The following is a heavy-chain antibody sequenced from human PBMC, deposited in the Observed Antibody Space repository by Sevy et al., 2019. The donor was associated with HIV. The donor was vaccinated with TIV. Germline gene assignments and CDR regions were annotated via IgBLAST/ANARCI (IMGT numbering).Heavy chain of an antibody. CDR2: IKQDGSEK. J-gene: IGHJ4*02. V-gene: IGHV3-7*01. Sequence: GESLKISCAASGFTFSSYWMNWVCQAPGKGLEWVANIKQDGSEKYYVDSVKGRFTISRDNAKNSMHLQMNSLRAEDTAVYYCARALAAAASYWGQGTLVTVSS. D-gene: IGHD6-25*01. CDR1: GFTFSSYW. CDR3: ARALAAAASY.